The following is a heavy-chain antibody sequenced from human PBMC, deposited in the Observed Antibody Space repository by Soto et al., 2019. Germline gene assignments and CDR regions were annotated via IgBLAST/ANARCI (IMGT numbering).Heavy chain of an antibody. V-gene: IGHV1-18*01. CDR1: GYTFTSYG. D-gene: IGHD2-2*01. Sequence: QVQLVQSGAEVKKPGASVKVSCKASGYTFTSYGISWVRQAPGQGLEWMGWISAYNGNTDYPQKLQGRVTMTTDTSTSTAYMELRSLRSYDTAVYYCAREGYCISTSCYASALDYWGQGTLVTVSS. CDR3: AREGYCISTSCYASALDY. CDR2: ISAYNGNT. J-gene: IGHJ4*02.